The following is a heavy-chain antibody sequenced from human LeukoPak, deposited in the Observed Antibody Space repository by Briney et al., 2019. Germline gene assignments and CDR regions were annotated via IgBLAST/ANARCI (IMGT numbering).Heavy chain of an antibody. Sequence: GGSLRLSCAASGFTFSDYYMSWIRQAPGKGLEWVSYISSSGSTIYYADPVKGRFTISRDNAKNSLYLQMNSLRAEDTAVYYCARARPDGSGTDYFDYWGQGTLVTVSS. CDR1: GFTFSDYY. CDR3: ARARPDGSGTDYFDY. CDR2: ISSSGSTI. D-gene: IGHD3-10*01. V-gene: IGHV3-11*01. J-gene: IGHJ4*02.